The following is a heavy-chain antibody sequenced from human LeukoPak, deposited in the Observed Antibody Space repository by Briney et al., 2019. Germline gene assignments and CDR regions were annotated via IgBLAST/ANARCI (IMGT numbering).Heavy chain of an antibody. V-gene: IGHV3-48*01. D-gene: IGHD6-6*01. Sequence: GGSLRLSCVGSGFMFRDYSMNWVRQAPGEGLEWVSYISSSSSTIFYADSVKGRFTISRDNAKNSMYLQMNSLRAEDTALYYCARGQQLGGFYYYYYMDVWGKGTTVTVSS. CDR1: GFMFRDYS. J-gene: IGHJ6*03. CDR3: ARGQQLGGFYYYYYMDV. CDR2: ISSSSSTI.